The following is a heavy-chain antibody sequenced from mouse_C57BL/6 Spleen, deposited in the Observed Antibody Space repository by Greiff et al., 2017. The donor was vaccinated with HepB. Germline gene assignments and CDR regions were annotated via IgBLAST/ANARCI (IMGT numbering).Heavy chain of an antibody. V-gene: IGHV1-15*01. D-gene: IGHD3-2*02. CDR3: TETAQATWAWFAY. CDR1: GYTFTDYE. Sequence: VQLQESGAELVRPGASVTLSCKASGYTFTDYEMHWVKQTPVHGLEWIGAIDPETGGTAYNQKFKGKAILTADKSSSTAYMELRSLTSEDSAVYDCTETAQATWAWFAYWGQGTLVTVSA. CDR2: IDPETGGT. J-gene: IGHJ3*01.